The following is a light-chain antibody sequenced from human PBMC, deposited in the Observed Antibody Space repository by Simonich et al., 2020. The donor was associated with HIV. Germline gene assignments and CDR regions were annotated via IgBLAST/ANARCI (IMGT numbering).Light chain of an antibody. V-gene: IGLV2-14*03. CDR2: DVS. CDR1: SSDIGACNY. Sequence: QSALTQPASLSGSPGQSITISCTGTSSDIGACNYVSWYQQHPGKAPKLMIYDVSKRPSGVSHRFSGSKSGNTASLTISGLQTEDEADYYCCSYARRSTLVFGGGTKLTVL. CDR3: CSYARRSTLV. J-gene: IGLJ2*01.